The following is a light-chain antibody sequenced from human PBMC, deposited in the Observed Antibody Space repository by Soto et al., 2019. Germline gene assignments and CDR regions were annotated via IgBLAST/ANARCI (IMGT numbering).Light chain of an antibody. V-gene: IGKV1-33*01. CDR3: QQYDNFPLT. Sequence: DIQMTQSPSSLSASVGDRVTITCQASQDISTYLHWYQQKPGEAPKLLIYDASNLETGVPSRFSGSGSGTHFTFSISSLQPEDIATYYCQQYDNFPLTFGGGTKVEIK. CDR2: DAS. J-gene: IGKJ4*01. CDR1: QDISTY.